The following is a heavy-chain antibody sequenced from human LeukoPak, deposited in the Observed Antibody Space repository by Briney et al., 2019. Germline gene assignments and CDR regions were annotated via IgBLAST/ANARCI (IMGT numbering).Heavy chain of an antibody. J-gene: IGHJ6*02. D-gene: IGHD7-27*01. CDR2: IYYSGST. V-gene: IGHV4-30-4*01. Sequence: TPSQTLSLTCTVSGGSISSGDYYWSWIRQPPGKGLEWIGYIYYSGSTYYNPSLKSRVTISVDTSKNQFSLKLSSVTAADTAVYYCASDRHPLGYYGMDVWGQGTTVTVSS. CDR3: ASDRHPLGYYGMDV. CDR1: GGSISSGDYY.